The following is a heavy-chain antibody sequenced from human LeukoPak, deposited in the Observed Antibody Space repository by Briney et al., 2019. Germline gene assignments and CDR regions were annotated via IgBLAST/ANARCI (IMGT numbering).Heavy chain of an antibody. Sequence: KAGGSLRLSCAASGFTFSSYSMNWVRQAPGKGLEWVSSISSSSSYIYYADSVEGRFTISRDNAKNSLYLQMNSLRDEDTAVYYCARSPYFCGGDCFHFDFWGQGTLVTVSS. CDR3: ARSPYFCGGDCFHFDF. CDR2: ISSSSSYI. CDR1: GFTFSSYS. J-gene: IGHJ4*02. V-gene: IGHV3-21*01. D-gene: IGHD2-21*02.